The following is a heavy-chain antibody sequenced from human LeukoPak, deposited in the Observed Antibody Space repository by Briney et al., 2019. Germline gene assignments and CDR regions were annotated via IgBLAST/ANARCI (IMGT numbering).Heavy chain of an antibody. V-gene: IGHV1-2*02. CDR2: INPNSGGT. J-gene: IGHJ4*02. CDR3: ARGVGTSSGYNFDY. CDR1: GYTFTDYY. D-gene: IGHD3-22*01. Sequence: ASVKVSCKASGYTFTDYYLHWVRQAPGQGLEWMGWINPNSGGTNSAQKFQGRVTMTRDTSVNTAYMDLSSLRSDDTAVYYCARGVGTSSGYNFDYWGQGTLVTVSP.